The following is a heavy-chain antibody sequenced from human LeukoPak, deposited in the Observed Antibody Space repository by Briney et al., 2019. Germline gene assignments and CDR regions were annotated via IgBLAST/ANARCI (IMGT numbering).Heavy chain of an antibody. D-gene: IGHD3-22*01. J-gene: IGHJ4*02. CDR2: IYSGGST. CDR1: GFTVSSNY. Sequence: LPGGSLRLSCAASGFTVSSNYMSWVRQAPGKGLEWVSVIYSGGSTYYADSVKGRFTISRDNSKNTLYFQMNSLRAEDTAVYYCARVDRTYYYDSSGYFDYWGQGTLVTVSS. CDR3: ARVDRTYYYDSSGYFDY. V-gene: IGHV3-53*01.